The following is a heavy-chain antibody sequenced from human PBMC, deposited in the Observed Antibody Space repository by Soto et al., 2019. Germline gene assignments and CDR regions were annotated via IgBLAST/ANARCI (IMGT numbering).Heavy chain of an antibody. Sequence: RASVKVSCKASGYTFTSYAMHWVRQAPGQRLEWMGWINAGNGNTKYSQKFQGRVTITRDTSASTAYMELSSLRSEDTAVYYCARHTVTTREFDYWGQGTLVTVSS. CDR2: INAGNGNT. D-gene: IGHD4-17*01. J-gene: IGHJ4*02. CDR1: GYTFTSYA. CDR3: ARHTVTTREFDY. V-gene: IGHV1-3*01.